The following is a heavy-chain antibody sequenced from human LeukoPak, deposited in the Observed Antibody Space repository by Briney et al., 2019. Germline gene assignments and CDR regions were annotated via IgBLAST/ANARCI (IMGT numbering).Heavy chain of an antibody. CDR2: IRNDGNKY. V-gene: IGHV3-30*02. D-gene: IGHD5-18*01. Sequence: PGGSLRLSCVASGFTFSTSGMHWVRQSPGKGLDWVASIRNDGNKYNYAESVKGRFTISRDNSKNTLYLQMGSLSAEDTAVYYCVKVDTWGQGTLVTVSS. CDR1: GFTFSTSG. CDR3: VKVDT. J-gene: IGHJ4*02.